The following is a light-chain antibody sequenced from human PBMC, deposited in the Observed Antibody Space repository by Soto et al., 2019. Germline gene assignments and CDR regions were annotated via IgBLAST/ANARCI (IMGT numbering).Light chain of an antibody. CDR1: SSDVGGYNY. J-gene: IGLJ2*01. V-gene: IGLV2-8*01. Sequence: QSALTQPPSASGSPGQSVTISCTGTSSDVGGYNYVSWYQQHPGKAPKLMIYEVIKRLSGVPDRFSGSKSGNTASLTVTGLQAEDEADYYCSSYAGNNNLRVFGGGTKVTVL. CDR2: EVI. CDR3: SSYAGNNNLRV.